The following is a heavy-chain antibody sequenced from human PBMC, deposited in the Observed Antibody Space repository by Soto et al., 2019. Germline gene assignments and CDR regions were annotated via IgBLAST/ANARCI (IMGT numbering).Heavy chain of an antibody. CDR3: ARGYSYTYYFDS. J-gene: IGHJ4*02. D-gene: IGHD5-18*01. Sequence: SETLSLTCSVSGGSINTGDYYWSWIRQPPGKGLEWIAYIYYSGRTYYNPSLKSRVTISVDTSKNQFSLKLSSVTAADTAVYYCARGYSYTYYFDSWGQGTTVTVSS. CDR1: GGSINTGDYY. V-gene: IGHV4-30-4*01. CDR2: IYYSGRT.